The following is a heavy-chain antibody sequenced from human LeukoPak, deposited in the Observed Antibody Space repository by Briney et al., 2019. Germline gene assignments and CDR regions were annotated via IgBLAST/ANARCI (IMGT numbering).Heavy chain of an antibody. CDR1: GGSFSGYY. Sequence: SETLSLTCAVYGGSFSGYYWSWIRQPPGKGLEWIGEINHSGSTNYNPSLKSRVTISVDTSKNQFSLKLSSVTAADTAVYCCARGYYYDSSGYTRPPRKLYYFDYWGQGTLVTVSS. V-gene: IGHV4-34*01. CDR2: INHSGST. D-gene: IGHD3-22*01. CDR3: ARGYYYDSSGYTRPPRKLYYFDY. J-gene: IGHJ4*02.